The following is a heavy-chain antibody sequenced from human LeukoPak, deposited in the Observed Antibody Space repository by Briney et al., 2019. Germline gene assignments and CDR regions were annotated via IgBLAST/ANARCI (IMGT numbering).Heavy chain of an antibody. D-gene: IGHD5-18*01. J-gene: IGHJ4*02. Sequence: GASVKVSRKASGYSFTSYGITWVRQAPGQGLEWMGWISTYDGDANYAQQLQGRVTMTTDTSTITAYMELRSLRSDDTAVYYCARAPSGFTYGPGDHWGQGTLVTVSS. V-gene: IGHV1-18*01. CDR1: GYSFTSYG. CDR3: ARAPSGFTYGPGDH. CDR2: ISTYDGDA.